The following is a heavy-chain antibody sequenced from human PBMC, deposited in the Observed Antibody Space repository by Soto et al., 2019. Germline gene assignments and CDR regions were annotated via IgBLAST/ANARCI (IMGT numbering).Heavy chain of an antibody. CDR3: ARERTGIAVAGMSWFDP. V-gene: IGHV1-69*06. D-gene: IGHD6-19*01. J-gene: IGHJ5*02. Sequence: SVKVSCKASGGTFSSYAISWVRQAPGQGLEWMGGIIPIFGTANYAQKFQGRVTITADKSTSTAYMELSSLRSEDTAVYHCARERTGIAVAGMSWFDPWGQGTLVTVSS. CDR1: GGTFSSYA. CDR2: IIPIFGTA.